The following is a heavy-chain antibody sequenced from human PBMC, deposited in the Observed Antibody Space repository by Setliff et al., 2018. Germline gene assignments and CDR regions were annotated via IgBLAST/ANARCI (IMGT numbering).Heavy chain of an antibody. D-gene: IGHD3-22*01. J-gene: IGHJ6*03. CDR2: VSYGGST. Sequence: PSETLSLTCAVSGAAISTYHWSWLRQPPGKGLEWIGYVSYGGSTKYNPSLESRVTISLDAPKNQFSLKLTSVTAADAAVYYCARWRVRDSGYYPRLSYMDVWGKGTTVTVSS. V-gene: IGHV4-59*08. CDR1: GAAISTYH. CDR3: ARWRVRDSGYYPRLSYMDV.